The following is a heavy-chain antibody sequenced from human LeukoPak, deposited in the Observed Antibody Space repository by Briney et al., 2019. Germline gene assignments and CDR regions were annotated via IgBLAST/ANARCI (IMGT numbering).Heavy chain of an antibody. J-gene: IGHJ4*02. CDR2: IYYSGST. D-gene: IGHD5-18*01. CDR3: ARETAMAPFDY. Sequence: SETLSLTCAVYGGSFSGYYWSWIRQPPGKGLEWIGYIYYSGSTNYNPSLKSRVTISVDTSKNQFSLKLSSVTAADTAVYYCARETAMAPFDYWGQGTLVTVSS. CDR1: GGSFSGYY. V-gene: IGHV4-59*01.